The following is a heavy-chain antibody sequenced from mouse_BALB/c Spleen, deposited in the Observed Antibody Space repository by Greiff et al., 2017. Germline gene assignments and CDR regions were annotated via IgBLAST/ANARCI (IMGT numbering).Heavy chain of an antibody. D-gene: IGHD2-4*01. CDR2: IWAGGST. CDR1: GFSLTSYG. Sequence: VKLVESGPGLVAPSQSLSITCTVSGFSLTSYGVHWVRQPPGKGLEWLGVIWAGGSTNYNSALMSRLSISKDNSKSQVFLKMNSLQANDTAIYYCARNDYLYAMDYWGQGTSVTVSS. V-gene: IGHV2-9*02. J-gene: IGHJ4*01. CDR3: ARNDYLYAMDY.